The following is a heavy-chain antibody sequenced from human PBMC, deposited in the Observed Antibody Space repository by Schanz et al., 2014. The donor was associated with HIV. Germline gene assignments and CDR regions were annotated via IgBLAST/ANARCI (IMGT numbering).Heavy chain of an antibody. CDR2: ISGSGGST. CDR3: AKRRLQDYGVVDF. CDR1: GFTFSSYA. V-gene: IGHV3-23*01. Sequence: EVQLLESGGGLVQPGGSLRLSCAASGFTFSSYAMSWVRQAPGKGLEWVSVISGSGGSTYYADSVKGRFTISRDNSKNTLFLQMNSLRVEDTAVYYCAKRRLQDYGVVDFWGQGTLVTVSS. D-gene: IGHD4-17*01. J-gene: IGHJ4*02.